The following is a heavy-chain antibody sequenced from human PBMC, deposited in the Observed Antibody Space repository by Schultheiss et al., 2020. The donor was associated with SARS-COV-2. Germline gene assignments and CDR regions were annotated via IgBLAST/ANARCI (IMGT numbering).Heavy chain of an antibody. V-gene: IGHV1-18*04. J-gene: IGHJ4*02. CDR1: GYTFTSYY. D-gene: IGHD3-3*01. CDR3: ARFGDFWSGYPDY. Sequence: ASVKVSCKASGYTFTSYYMHWVRQAPGQGLEWMGWISVVDGNTHYAQNFQGRLTMTRDTSMNTAYMELRSLRSDDTAVYYCARFGDFWSGYPDYWGQGTLVTVSS. CDR2: ISVVDGNT.